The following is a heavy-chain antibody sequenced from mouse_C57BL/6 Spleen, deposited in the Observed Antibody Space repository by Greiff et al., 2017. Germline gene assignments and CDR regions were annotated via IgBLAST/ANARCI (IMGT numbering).Heavy chain of an antibody. V-gene: IGHV1-39*01. D-gene: IGHD1-1*02. CDR2: INPNYGTT. J-gene: IGHJ1*03. CDR1: GYSFTDYN. Sequence: EVQLQQSGPELVKPGASVKISCKASGYSFTDYNMNWVKQRNGKSLEWIGVINPNYGTTSYNQKFKGKATLTVDKSSSTAYMQLNSLTSVDSAVYCCAGWGGNPWDFDVWGTGTTVTVSS. CDR3: AGWGGNPWDFDV.